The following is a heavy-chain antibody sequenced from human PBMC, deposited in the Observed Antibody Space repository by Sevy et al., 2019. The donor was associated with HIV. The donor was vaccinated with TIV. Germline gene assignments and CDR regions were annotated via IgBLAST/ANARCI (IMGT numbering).Heavy chain of an antibody. CDR2: ISSGSSYI. Sequence: GGSLRLSCAASGFTFSYYSMNWVRQAPGKGLQWVSSISSGSSYIYYADSVKGRFTISRDNAKNSLYLQMNSLRAEDTAVYYCTRATDYYDNSGGVDVWGQGTTVTVSS. CDR1: GFTFSYYS. D-gene: IGHD3-22*01. V-gene: IGHV3-21*01. J-gene: IGHJ6*02. CDR3: TRATDYYDNSGGVDV.